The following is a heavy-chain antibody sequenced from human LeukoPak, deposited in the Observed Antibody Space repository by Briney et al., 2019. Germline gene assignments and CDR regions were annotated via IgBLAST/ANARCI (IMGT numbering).Heavy chain of an antibody. CDR3: ARVLGAHRYGSIDH. Sequence: ASVKVSCKASGYTFTTYYMHWVRQAPGQGLEWMGIINPSSGSTSYAQKFQGRVTMTRDTSTSTVYMELSSLRSEDTAIYYSARVLGAHRYGSIDHWGQGTLVTVSS. J-gene: IGHJ4*02. CDR1: GYTFTTYY. V-gene: IGHV1-46*01. D-gene: IGHD5-18*01. CDR2: INPSSGST.